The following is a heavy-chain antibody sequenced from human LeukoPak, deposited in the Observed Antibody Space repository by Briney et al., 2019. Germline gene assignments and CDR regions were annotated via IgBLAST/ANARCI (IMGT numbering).Heavy chain of an antibody. V-gene: IGHV3-23*01. Sequence: GGSLRLSCLASGFPLRHYAMNWVRQAPGKGLEWVSAISFSGSLTYYADSVKGRFTISRDNSKNTLYLQMNNLRVEDTAVYYCVRGPGRDGGYWGQGTLVTVSS. CDR1: GFPLRHYA. CDR2: ISFSGSLT. J-gene: IGHJ4*02. D-gene: IGHD1-26*01. CDR3: VRGPGRDGGY.